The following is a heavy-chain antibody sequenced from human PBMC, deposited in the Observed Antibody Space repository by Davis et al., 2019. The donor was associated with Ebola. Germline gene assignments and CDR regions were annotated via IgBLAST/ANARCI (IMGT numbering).Heavy chain of an antibody. CDR1: GGSFSGYY. CDR2: INHSGST. J-gene: IGHJ4*02. Sequence: MPSETLSLTCAVSGGSFSGYYLNWIRQPPGKGLEWIGEINHSGSTNYNPSLKSRVTISIDTSNNQFSLNLSSVTAADTAVYYCAYSYCFSGSCYENDYWGQGTLVTVSS. V-gene: IGHV4-34*01. CDR3: AYSYCFSGSCYENDY. D-gene: IGHD2-2*01.